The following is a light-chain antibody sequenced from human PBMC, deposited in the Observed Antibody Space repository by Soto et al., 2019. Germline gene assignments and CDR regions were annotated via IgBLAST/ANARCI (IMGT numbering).Light chain of an antibody. Sequence: DIVMTQSPDSLAVSLGERATINCKSSQSVLYSSNNKNYLAWYQQKPGQPPKLLIYWALIRESGVPDRFSGSGSGTDFTLTISSLQAEDVAVYCCQQYYSTPWTFGQGTKVEIK. CDR3: QQYYSTPWT. CDR1: QSVLYSSNNKNY. V-gene: IGKV4-1*01. J-gene: IGKJ1*01. CDR2: WAL.